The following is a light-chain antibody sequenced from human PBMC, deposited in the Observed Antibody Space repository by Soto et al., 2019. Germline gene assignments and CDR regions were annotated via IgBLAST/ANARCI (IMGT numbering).Light chain of an antibody. CDR2: DVS. J-gene: IGLJ1*01. V-gene: IGLV2-14*03. CDR1: SSDVGGYNY. CDR3: SSSAGSSTPLV. Sequence: QSALTQPASVSGSPGQSISISCTGTSSDVGGYNYVSWYQHHPGKAPKSMIYDVSNRPSGVSNRFSGSKSGNTASLTISGLQAEDEADYYCSSSAGSSTPLVFGTGTKVTVL.